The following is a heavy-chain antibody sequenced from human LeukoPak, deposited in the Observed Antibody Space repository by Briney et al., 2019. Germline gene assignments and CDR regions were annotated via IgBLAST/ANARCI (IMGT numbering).Heavy chain of an antibody. CDR2: IYYTGNT. CDR3: ARDSGSSPTFDS. Sequence: SETLSLTCTVSGGSISNSFWSWIRQPPGKGLEWIAYIYYTGNTKYNPSLKSRVTISVDTSKNQFSLRLSSVTAADTAVYYCARDSGSSPTFDSWGQGTLVTVSS. J-gene: IGHJ4*02. D-gene: IGHD1-26*01. V-gene: IGHV4-59*01. CDR1: GGSISNSF.